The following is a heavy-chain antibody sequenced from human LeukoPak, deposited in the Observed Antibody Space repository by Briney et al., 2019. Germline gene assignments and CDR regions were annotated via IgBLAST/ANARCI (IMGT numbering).Heavy chain of an antibody. CDR3: ARIDDILTGYYRVGAFDI. Sequence: SETLSLTCTVSGGSISGYYWSWIRQPPGKGLEWIGYIYYSGSTNYNPSLKSRVTISVDTSKNQFSLKLSSVTAADTAVYYCARIDDILTGYYRVGAFDIWGRGTMVTVSS. CDR2: IYYSGST. CDR1: GGSISGYY. J-gene: IGHJ3*02. V-gene: IGHV4-59*01. D-gene: IGHD3-9*01.